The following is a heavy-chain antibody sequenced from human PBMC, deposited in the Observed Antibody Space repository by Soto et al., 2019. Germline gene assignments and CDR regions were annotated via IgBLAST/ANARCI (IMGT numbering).Heavy chain of an antibody. J-gene: IGHJ2*01. V-gene: IGHV1-18*01. Sequence: QVQLVQSGPEVKKPGASVKVSCQASGYTFSNYGISWVRQAPGQGLEWMGWIGPYNGNTYYAQNFQGRVTMTRDTSTNTAYMELRSLRSDDTALYYCARCYCSIGSCYTCWHFDLWGRGALLTVSS. CDR3: ARCYCSIGSCYTCWHFDL. CDR2: IGPYNGNT. CDR1: GYTFSNYG. D-gene: IGHD2-15*01.